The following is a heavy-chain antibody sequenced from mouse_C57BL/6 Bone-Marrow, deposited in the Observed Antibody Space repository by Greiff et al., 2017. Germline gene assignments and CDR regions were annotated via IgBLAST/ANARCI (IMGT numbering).Heavy chain of an antibody. D-gene: IGHD1-1*01. Sequence: VQLQQSGPELVKPGASVKISCKASGYSFTGYYMHWVKQSHGNILDWIGYIYPYNGVSSYNQKFKGKATLTVDKSSSTAYMALRSLTSEDSAVXYCARSGWPYYGSSYDWFAYWGQGTLVTVSA. V-gene: IGHV1-31*01. CDR2: IYPYNGVS. CDR3: ARSGWPYYGSSYDWFAY. J-gene: IGHJ3*01. CDR1: GYSFTGYY.